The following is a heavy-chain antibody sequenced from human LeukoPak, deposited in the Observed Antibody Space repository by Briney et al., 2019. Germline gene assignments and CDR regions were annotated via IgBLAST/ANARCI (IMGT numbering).Heavy chain of an antibody. Sequence: HSETLSGTCAVPGGSITTTNWWSWVRQPPGKGLAWIGEVHLGEAANYSPALEGRVSMSIDKYKNHLSLDVTSVTAADTAIYYCTRESGAFSPFGFSGQGTLLTVS. CDR2: VHLGEAA. V-gene: IGHV4-4*02. D-gene: IGHD1-26*01. CDR1: GGSITTTNW. CDR3: TRESGAFSPFGF. J-gene: IGHJ4*02.